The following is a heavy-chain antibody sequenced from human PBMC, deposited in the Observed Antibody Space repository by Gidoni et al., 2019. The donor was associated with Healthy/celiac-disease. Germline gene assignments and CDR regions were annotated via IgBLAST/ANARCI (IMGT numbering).Heavy chain of an antibody. CDR2: ISSSSSTI. J-gene: IGHJ4*02. V-gene: IGHV3-48*02. CDR3: ARAVWATTVVTQYYFDY. Sequence: EVQLVESGGGLVQPGGSLRLSCAASGFTFSRYSMNWVRQAPRKGLDWVSYISSSSSTIYYADSVKGRFTISRDNAKNSLYLQMNSLRDEDTAVYYCARAVWATTVVTQYYFDYWGQGTLVTVSS. D-gene: IGHD4-17*01. CDR1: GFTFSRYS.